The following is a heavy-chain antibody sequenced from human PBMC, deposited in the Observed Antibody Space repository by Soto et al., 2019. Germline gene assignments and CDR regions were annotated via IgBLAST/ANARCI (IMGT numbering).Heavy chain of an antibody. J-gene: IGHJ4*02. CDR2: ISAYNGNT. V-gene: IGHV1-18*04. CDR1: GDTFTSYG. Sequence: AASVKVSCKASGDTFTSYGISWVRQAPGQGLEWMGWISAYNGNTNYAQKLQGRVTMTTDTSTSTAYMELRSLRSDDTAVYYCARLDRKLASYYYDSSGYNYWGQGTLVTVSS. CDR3: ARLDRKLASYYYDSSGYNY. D-gene: IGHD3-22*01.